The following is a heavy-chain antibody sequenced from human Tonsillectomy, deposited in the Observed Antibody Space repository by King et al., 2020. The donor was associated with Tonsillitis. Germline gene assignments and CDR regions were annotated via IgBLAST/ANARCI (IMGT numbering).Heavy chain of an antibody. J-gene: IGHJ4*02. Sequence: QLVQSGGEVKKPGASVKVSCKASDYTFTSYGISWVRQAPGQGLEWMGWISAYNGNTNYAQKLQGRVTMTTDTSTSPAYMELRSLRSDDTAVYYCARTIYDFWSGCYFDYWGQGTLVTVSS. CDR3: ARTIYDFWSGCYFDY. CDR2: ISAYNGNT. D-gene: IGHD3-3*01. V-gene: IGHV1-18*01. CDR1: DYTFTSYG.